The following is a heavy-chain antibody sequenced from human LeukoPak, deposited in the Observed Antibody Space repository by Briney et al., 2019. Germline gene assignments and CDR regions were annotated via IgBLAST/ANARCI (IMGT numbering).Heavy chain of an antibody. D-gene: IGHD3-22*01. CDR3: ARDRYYYDSSGYYRGDYFDY. CDR1: GFTFSDYY. J-gene: IGHJ4*02. Sequence: GGSLRLSCAASGFTFSDYYMSWIRQAPGKGLEWVSYISSSGSTIYYADSVKGRFTISRDNAKNSLYLQMNSLRAEDTAVYYCARDRYYYDSSGYYRGDYFDYWGQGTLVTVSS. V-gene: IGHV3-11*01. CDR2: ISSSGSTI.